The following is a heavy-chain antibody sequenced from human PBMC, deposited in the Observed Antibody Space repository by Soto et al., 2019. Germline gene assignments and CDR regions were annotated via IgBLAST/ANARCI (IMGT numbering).Heavy chain of an antibody. CDR1: GASLSGYD. CDR3: ARDPNANAFDI. J-gene: IGHJ3*02. V-gene: IGHV4-34*01. CDR2: ISQSGIT. Sequence: SETLSLTCAVYGASLSGYDWSWVRQPPGQGLQWIGEISQSGITNYDPTLKSRVTISMDTSKNQFSLRLRSVTAADTATYYCARDPNANAFDIWGRGTMVTVSS.